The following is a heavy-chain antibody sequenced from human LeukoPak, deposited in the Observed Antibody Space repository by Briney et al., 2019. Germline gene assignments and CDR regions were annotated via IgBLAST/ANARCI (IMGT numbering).Heavy chain of an antibody. Sequence: GGSLRLSCAVSGFTFSSYWMSWVRQAPGKGLEWVANIKQDGSEKYYVDSVKGRFTISRDNAKNSLYLQMNSLRAEDTAVYYCARGFGCPWGQGTLVTVSS. J-gene: IGHJ4*02. CDR1: GFTFSSYW. D-gene: IGHD3-3*01. CDR2: IKQDGSEK. V-gene: IGHV3-7*01. CDR3: ARGFGCP.